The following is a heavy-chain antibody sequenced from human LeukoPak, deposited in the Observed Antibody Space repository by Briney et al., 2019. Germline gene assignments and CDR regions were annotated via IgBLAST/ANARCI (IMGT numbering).Heavy chain of an antibody. V-gene: IGHV3-48*01. D-gene: IGHD3-3*01. Sequence: GGSLRLSCAACGFTFSSYSMNWVRQAPGKGLEWVSYICTSSSSIYYADSVKGRFTISRDNAKNSLYLQMNSLRAEDTAVYYCARDDTIFGVVKLFEYWGQGTLVTVSS. CDR3: ARDDTIFGVVKLFEY. CDR1: GFTFSSYS. CDR2: ICTSSSSI. J-gene: IGHJ4*02.